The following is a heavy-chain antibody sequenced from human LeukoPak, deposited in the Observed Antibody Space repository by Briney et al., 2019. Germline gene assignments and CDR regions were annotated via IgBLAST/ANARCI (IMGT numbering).Heavy chain of an antibody. D-gene: IGHD1-26*01. CDR1: GGSISSSSYY. V-gene: IGHV4-39*01. CDR2: IYYSGST. CDR3: ARVVGATSPIFDY. Sequence: PSETLSLTCTVSGGSISSSSYYWGWFRQPPGKGLEWIGSIYYSGSTYYNPSLKSRVTISVDTSKNQFSLKLSSVTAADTAVYYCARVVGATSPIFDYWGQGTLVTVSP. J-gene: IGHJ4*02.